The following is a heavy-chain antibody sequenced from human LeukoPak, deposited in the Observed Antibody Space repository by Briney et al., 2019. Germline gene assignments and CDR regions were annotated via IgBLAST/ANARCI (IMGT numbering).Heavy chain of an antibody. Sequence: SETLSLTCAVSGGSFNDNYWTWIRQPPGKGLEWIGTIYHTGSTYYKAALKSRVTMSVDTSKNQFSLNLNSVTAADTAVYYCARDRKYDWYFDLWGRGTLVTVTS. CDR2: IYHTGST. CDR1: GGSFNDNY. D-gene: IGHD2-2*01. J-gene: IGHJ2*01. CDR3: ARDRKYDWYFDL. V-gene: IGHV4-34*01.